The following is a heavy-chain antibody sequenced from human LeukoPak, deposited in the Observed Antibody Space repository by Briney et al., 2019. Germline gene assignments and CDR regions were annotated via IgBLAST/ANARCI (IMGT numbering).Heavy chain of an antibody. CDR3: ARDRSATRLDY. J-gene: IGHJ4*02. CDR1: GFTFSSYG. CDR2: IWYDGSNK. V-gene: IGHV3-33*01. Sequence: GGSLRLSCAASGFTFSSYGIHWVRQAPGKGLEWVAVIWYDGSNKYYADSVKGRFTISRDNSKNTLYLQMSSLRAEDTAVYYCARDRSATRLDYWGQGTLVTVSS.